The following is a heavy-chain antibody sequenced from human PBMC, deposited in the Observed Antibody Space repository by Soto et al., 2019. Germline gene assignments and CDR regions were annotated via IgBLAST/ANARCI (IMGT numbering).Heavy chain of an antibody. CDR1: GGSISSSSYY. CDR3: ARDTYYDSSGYPEAFDI. Sequence: SETLSLTCTVSGGSISSSSYYWSWIRQPPGKGLEWIGEINHSGSTNYNPSLKSRVTISVDTSKNQFSLKLSSVTAADTAVYYCARDTYYDSSGYPEAFDIWGQGTMVTVSS. D-gene: IGHD3-22*01. J-gene: IGHJ3*02. V-gene: IGHV4-39*07. CDR2: INHSGST.